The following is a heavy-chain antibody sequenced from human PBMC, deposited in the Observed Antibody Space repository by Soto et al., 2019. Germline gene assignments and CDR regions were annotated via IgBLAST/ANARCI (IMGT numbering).Heavy chain of an antibody. CDR3: AKDYRYFDLPNY. CDR1: GFTFINYG. Sequence: GGSLRLSCAASGFTFINYGMHWARQAPGKGLEWVALISYDGSNKFYADSVKGRFTISRDNSKNTLYLQMNSLRPEDTAVYYCAKDYRYFDLPNYWGQGTLVTVSS. J-gene: IGHJ4*02. D-gene: IGHD3-9*01. V-gene: IGHV3-30*18. CDR2: ISYDGSNK.